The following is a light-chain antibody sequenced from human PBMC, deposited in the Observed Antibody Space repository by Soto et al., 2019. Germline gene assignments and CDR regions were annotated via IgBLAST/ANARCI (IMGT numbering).Light chain of an antibody. CDR1: EFVAYN. J-gene: IGKJ1*01. CDR2: RAS. Sequence: EIVVTQSPATLSVSPGDRATLSCRASEFVAYNLAWYQQRSGQPPRLLMYRASTRATGVPARFSGSEAGRDFTLTISDLQSEDFAGYYCQEYDKWPLWTFGQGTKLEMK. V-gene: IGKV3-15*01. CDR3: QEYDKWPLWT.